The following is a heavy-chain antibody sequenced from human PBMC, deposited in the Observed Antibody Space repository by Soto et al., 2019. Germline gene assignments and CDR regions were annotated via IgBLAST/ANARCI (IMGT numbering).Heavy chain of an antibody. V-gene: IGHV3-9*01. D-gene: IGHD3-22*01. CDR3: AKDDSSGWIGGWFDP. CDR2: ISWNSGSI. J-gene: IGHJ5*02. CDR1: GFTFDDYA. Sequence: EVQLVESGGGLVQPGRSLRLSCAASGFTFDDYAMHWVRQAPGKGLEWVSGISWNSGSIGYADSVKGRFTISRDNAKNSLYLQMNSLRAEDTALYYCAKDDSSGWIGGWFDPWGQGTLVTVSS.